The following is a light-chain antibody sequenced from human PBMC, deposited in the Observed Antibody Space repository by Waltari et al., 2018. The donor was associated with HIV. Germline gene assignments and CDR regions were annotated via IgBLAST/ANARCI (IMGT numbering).Light chain of an antibody. CDR2: GVN. CDR3: TSHTLTHILL. V-gene: IGLV2-14*01. CDR1: SLDIGLYDF. J-gene: IGLJ3*02. Sequence: QSALTPPASMSGSPGQSITISCTASSLDIGLYDFISWYKHLPNTAPQLIIYGVNRRPPGVSSRFSASKSADMASLTISGLQPEDEADYYCTSHTLTHILLFGGGTRLTVL.